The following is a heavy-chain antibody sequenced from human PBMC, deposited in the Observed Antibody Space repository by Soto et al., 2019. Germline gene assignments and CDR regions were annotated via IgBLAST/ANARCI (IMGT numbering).Heavy chain of an antibody. D-gene: IGHD3-16*01. CDR3: ARRLGGNHYCYGMDV. J-gene: IGHJ6*02. CDR1: GGTFSSYA. CDR2: IIPIFGTA. Sequence: QVQLVQSGAEVKKPGSSVKVSCKASGGTFSSYAISWVRQAPGQGLEWMGGIIPIFGTADYAQKFQGRVTITADDFTSTAYMELSSLRSADTAVYYCARRLGGNHYCYGMDVWGQGTTVTVSS. V-gene: IGHV1-69*12.